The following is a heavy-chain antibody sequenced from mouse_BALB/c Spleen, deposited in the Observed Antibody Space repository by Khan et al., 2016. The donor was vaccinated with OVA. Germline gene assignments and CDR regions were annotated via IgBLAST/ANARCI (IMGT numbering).Heavy chain of an antibody. V-gene: IGHV5-6-5*01. J-gene: IGHJ2*01. CDR1: GFTFSTYA. D-gene: IGHD2-14*01. CDR2: ISSGGST. CDR3: AREAYRYDEYYFDY. Sequence: EVELVESGGDSVKPGGSLKLSCAVSGFTFSTYAMSWVRQTPEKRLEWVASISSGGSTYYPYSVKGRFTISRDNARNIVYLQMTSLRSEDMAMYYCAREAYRYDEYYFDYWGQGTTLTVSS.